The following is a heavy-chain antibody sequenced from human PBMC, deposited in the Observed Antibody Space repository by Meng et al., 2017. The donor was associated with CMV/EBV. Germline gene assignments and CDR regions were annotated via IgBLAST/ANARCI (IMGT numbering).Heavy chain of an antibody. CDR1: GFTFSSYS. CDR2: ISSSSSYI. D-gene: IGHD1-7*01. Sequence: GESLKISCAASGFTFSSYSMNWVRQAPGKGLEWVSSISSSSSYIYYADSVKGRFTISRDNAKNSLYLQMNSLSAEDTAVYYCARDLGPYNWNYVGVVQGAKDYWGQGTLVTVSS. CDR3: ARDLGPYNWNYVGVVQGAKDY. J-gene: IGHJ4*02. V-gene: IGHV3-21*01.